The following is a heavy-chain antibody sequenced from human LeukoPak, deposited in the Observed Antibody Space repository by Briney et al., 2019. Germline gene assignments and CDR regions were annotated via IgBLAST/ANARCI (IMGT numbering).Heavy chain of an antibody. Sequence: SETLSLTCTVSGGSISSGGYYWSWIRQRPGKGLEWIGYIYYSGSTYYNPSLKSRVTISVDTSKNQFSLKLSSVTAADTAVYYCARDRASSSWYGGNFDYWGQGTLVTVSS. V-gene: IGHV4-31*03. D-gene: IGHD6-13*01. J-gene: IGHJ4*02. CDR1: GGSISSGGYY. CDR3: ARDRASSSWYGGNFDY. CDR2: IYYSGST.